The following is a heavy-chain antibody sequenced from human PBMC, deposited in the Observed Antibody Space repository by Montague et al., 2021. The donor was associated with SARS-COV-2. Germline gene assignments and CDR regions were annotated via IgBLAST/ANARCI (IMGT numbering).Heavy chain of an antibody. Sequence: SLRLSCAASGFTFSNYDVNWVRQAPGKGPEWISYISTSAYTTSYAGSVEGRFTISRDNGKNSLYLQMNSLRVEDTAVYYCTRDYRSIVGDGLDIWGQGTKVTVSS. V-gene: IGHV3-48*03. CDR2: ISTSAYTT. CDR3: TRDYRSIVGDGLDI. D-gene: IGHD3-16*02. CDR1: GFTFSNYD. J-gene: IGHJ3*02.